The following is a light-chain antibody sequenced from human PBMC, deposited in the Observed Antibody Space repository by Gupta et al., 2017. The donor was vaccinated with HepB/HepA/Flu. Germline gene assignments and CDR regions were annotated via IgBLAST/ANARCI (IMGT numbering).Light chain of an antibody. Sequence: AIRMTPYPSALSASVGDRVTITCWASQGISSYLAWYQQKPAKAPKLFIYYASRLQSGIPSRFSGSGSGTDYTLTISSLKPEDFATYYCQQEDRTPHTFGRGTKVEIK. J-gene: IGKJ4*01. CDR2: YAS. CDR3: QQEDRTPHT. V-gene: IGKV1D-43*01. CDR1: QGISSY.